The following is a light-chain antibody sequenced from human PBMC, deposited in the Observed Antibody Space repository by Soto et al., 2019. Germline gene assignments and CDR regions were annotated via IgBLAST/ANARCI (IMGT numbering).Light chain of an antibody. V-gene: IGLV1-40*01. CDR3: QSYDSSLSGYYV. J-gene: IGLJ1*01. CDR2: GNS. CDR1: SSNIGAGYD. Sequence: QPVLTQPPSVSGGPGQRVTISCTGSSSNIGAGYDVHWYQQLPGTAPKLLIYGNSNRPSGVPDRFSGSKSGTSASLAITGLQAEDEADYYCQSYDSSLSGYYVFGTGTKLTVL.